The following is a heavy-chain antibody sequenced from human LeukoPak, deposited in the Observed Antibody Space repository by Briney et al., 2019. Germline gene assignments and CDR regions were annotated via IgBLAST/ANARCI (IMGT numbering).Heavy chain of an antibody. V-gene: IGHV1-46*01. CDR1: GCTFTSYY. Sequence: ASVKVSCKASGCTFTSYYMHWVRQAPGQGLEWMGIINPSGGSTSYAQRFQGRVTMTRDTSTSTVYMELSSLRSEDTAVYYCARDLGDWKGDPWGQGTLVTVSS. J-gene: IGHJ5*02. D-gene: IGHD1-1*01. CDR3: ARDLGDWKGDP. CDR2: INPSGGST.